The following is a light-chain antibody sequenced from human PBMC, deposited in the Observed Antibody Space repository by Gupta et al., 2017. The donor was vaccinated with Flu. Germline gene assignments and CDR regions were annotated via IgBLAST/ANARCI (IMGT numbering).Light chain of an antibody. Sequence: DIQMTQSPSTLSASVGDRVTITCRASQSISSRLTWYQQKPAKAPKLLIYRASKGESGVPSRFSGSGYGTEFTLTSSRLQPDDFANYYGQQYDTYWTFGQGTKVDIK. CDR1: QSISSR. CDR2: RAS. V-gene: IGKV1-5*03. CDR3: QQYDTYWT. J-gene: IGKJ1*01.